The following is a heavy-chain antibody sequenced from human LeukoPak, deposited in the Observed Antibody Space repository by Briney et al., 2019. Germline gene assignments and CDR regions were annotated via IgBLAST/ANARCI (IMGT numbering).Heavy chain of an antibody. J-gene: IGHJ4*02. Sequence: PGGSLRLSCAASGFTFSDYYMSWIRQAPGKGLEWVSYISSSSSYTNYADSVKGRFTISRDNAKNSLYLQMNSLRAEDTAVYYCASSRHGPPDDYWGQGTLVTVPS. D-gene: IGHD1-14*01. V-gene: IGHV3-11*06. CDR2: ISSSSSYT. CDR1: GFTFSDYY. CDR3: ASSRHGPPDDY.